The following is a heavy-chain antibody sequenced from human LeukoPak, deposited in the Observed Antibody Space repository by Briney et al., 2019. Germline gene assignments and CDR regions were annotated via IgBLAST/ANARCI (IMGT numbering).Heavy chain of an antibody. D-gene: IGHD6-19*01. CDR3: AREGLSYSSGYYYYYYMDV. CDR2: INHSGST. J-gene: IGHJ6*03. CDR1: GGSFSGYY. Sequence: KPSETLSLTCAVYGGSFSGYYWSWIRQPPGKGLEWIGEINHSGSTNYNPSLKSRVTISVDTSKNEFSLKLSSVTAADTAVYYCAREGLSYSSGYYYYYYMDVWDKGATVTVSS. V-gene: IGHV4-34*01.